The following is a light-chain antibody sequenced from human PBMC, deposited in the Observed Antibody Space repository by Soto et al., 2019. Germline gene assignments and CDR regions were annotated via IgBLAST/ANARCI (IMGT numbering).Light chain of an antibody. J-gene: IGLJ7*01. Sequence: QSVLTQPPSASGTPGQRVTISCSGSSSNIGSNTVNWYQQLPGTAPKLLIYNNNERPSGVPDRFSGSKSGTSASLAISGLQSEDEADYYCAGWDDSLNGAVFGGGTQLTVL. CDR1: SSNIGSNT. CDR3: AGWDDSLNGAV. V-gene: IGLV1-44*01. CDR2: NNN.